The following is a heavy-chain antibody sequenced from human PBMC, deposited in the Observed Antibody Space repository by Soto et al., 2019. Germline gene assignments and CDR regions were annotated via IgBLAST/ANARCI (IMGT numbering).Heavy chain of an antibody. V-gene: IGHV3-23*01. CDR3: AEASGWFGEFDY. D-gene: IGHD3-10*01. J-gene: IGHJ4*02. CDR1: GFTFSSYA. CDR2: ISGSGGST. Sequence: EVQLLESGGGLVQPGGSLRLSCAASGFTFSSYAMSWVRQAPGKGLEWVSAISGSGGSTYYADSVKGRFTISRDNSKNTLYLQMNSLRAEDSAVYYGAEASGWFGEFDYWGQGTLVTVSS.